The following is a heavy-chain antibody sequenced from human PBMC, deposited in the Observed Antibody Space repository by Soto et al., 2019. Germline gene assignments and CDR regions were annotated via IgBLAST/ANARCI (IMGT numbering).Heavy chain of an antibody. D-gene: IGHD6-6*01. Sequence: QVQLVQSGAEVKKPGASVMVSCRASGYTFSSYDINWVRQATRQGLEWMGWRNANTGNTGTAQKFQGRVTITRSTAITTAYMELSSLRSEDTAVYYCARDESSSPAYCDCGMDVWGQGTTVTLSS. CDR1: GYTFSSYD. J-gene: IGHJ6*02. CDR2: RNANTGNT. CDR3: ARDESSSPAYCDCGMDV. V-gene: IGHV1-8*01.